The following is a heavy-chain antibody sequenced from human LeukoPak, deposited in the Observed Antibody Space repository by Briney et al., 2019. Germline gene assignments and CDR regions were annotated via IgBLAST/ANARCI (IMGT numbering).Heavy chain of an antibody. J-gene: IGHJ4*02. CDR3: ARASAAASPFDY. CDR1: EFTFSTYA. Sequence: GGSLRLSCAASEFTFSTYAMNWVRQAPGKGLEWVAVISYDGSHKYYADSVKGRFTISRDNSKNTLYLQMNSLRAEDTAVYYCARASAAASPFDYWGQGTLVTVSS. CDR2: ISYDGSHK. V-gene: IGHV3-30-3*01. D-gene: IGHD6-13*01.